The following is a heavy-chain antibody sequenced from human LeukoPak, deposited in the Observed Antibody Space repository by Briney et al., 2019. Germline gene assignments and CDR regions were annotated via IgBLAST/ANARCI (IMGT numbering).Heavy chain of an antibody. J-gene: IGHJ5*02. CDR2: IYHSGST. CDR3: AALDIVVVPAAIDP. D-gene: IGHD2-2*01. V-gene: IGHV4-38-2*01. Sequence: SETLSLTCAVSGYSISSGYYWGWIRQPPGKGLEWIGSIYHSGSTYYNPSLKSRVTITVDTSKNQFSLKLSSVTAADTAVYYCAALDIVVVPAAIDPWGQGTLVTVSS. CDR1: GYSISSGYY.